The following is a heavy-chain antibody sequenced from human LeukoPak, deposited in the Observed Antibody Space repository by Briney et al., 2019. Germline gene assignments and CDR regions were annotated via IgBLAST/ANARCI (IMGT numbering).Heavy chain of an antibody. CDR2: INHSGST. CDR3: ARWGYYYDSSGYSR. D-gene: IGHD3-22*01. Sequence: SETLSLTCAVYGGSFSGYYWGWIRQPPGKGLEWIGEINHSGSTNYNPSLKSRVTISVDTSKNQFSLKLSSVTAADTAVYYCARWGYYYDSSGYSRWGQGTLVTVSS. CDR1: GGSFSGYY. V-gene: IGHV4-34*01. J-gene: IGHJ4*02.